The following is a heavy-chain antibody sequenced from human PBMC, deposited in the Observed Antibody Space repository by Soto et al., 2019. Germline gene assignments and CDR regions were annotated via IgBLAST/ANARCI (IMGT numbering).Heavy chain of an antibody. CDR2: VSVSGGST. CDR3: AKPNLYCSSTSCYDY. Sequence: GGSLRLSCAASGFTFSSFAMSWVRQAPGKGLEWVSTVSVSGGSTYYADSVKGRFTISRDNSNSTMYLQMDSLRADDTAVYYCAKPNLYCSSTSCYDYWGQGTLVTVSS. J-gene: IGHJ4*02. V-gene: IGHV3-23*01. CDR1: GFTFSSFA. D-gene: IGHD2-2*01.